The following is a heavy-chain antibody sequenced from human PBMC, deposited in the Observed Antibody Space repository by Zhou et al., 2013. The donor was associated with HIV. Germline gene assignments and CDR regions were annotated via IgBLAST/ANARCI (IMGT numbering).Heavy chain of an antibody. CDR3: VRDGSGGGDCPDY. CDR1: GFTISNYE. J-gene: IGHJ4*02. V-gene: IGHV3-48*03. D-gene: IGHD2-21*02. CDR2: ISSSGSNI. Sequence: VQLVESGGGLVQPGGSLRLSCAASGFTISNYEMNWVRQAPGKGLEWVSYISSSGSNIQYADSVKGRFIISRDNVKNSLYLQMNSLRAEDTGVYYCVRDGSGGGDCPDYWGQGTLVTVSS.